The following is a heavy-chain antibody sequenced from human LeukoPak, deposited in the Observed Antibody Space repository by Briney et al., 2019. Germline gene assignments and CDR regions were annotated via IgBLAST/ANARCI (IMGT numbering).Heavy chain of an antibody. V-gene: IGHV3-23*01. CDR3: AKPGEYCSSTSCYGFDY. CDR1: GFTFSAYD. Sequence: GGSLRISCAASGFTFSAYDLTWVRQAPGKGLERVATISGSGGTTWYMDSVKGRFTISRDNSKNRLYLQMNSLRVEDTAVYYCAKPGEYCSSTSCYGFDYWGQGTLVTVSS. CDR2: ISGSGGTT. J-gene: IGHJ4*02. D-gene: IGHD2-2*01.